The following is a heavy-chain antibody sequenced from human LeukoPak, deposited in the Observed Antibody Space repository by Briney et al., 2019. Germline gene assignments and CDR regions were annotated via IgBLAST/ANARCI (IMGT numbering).Heavy chain of an antibody. D-gene: IGHD3-10*01. V-gene: IGHV3-23*01. CDR2: ISGSGGST. Sequence: GGSLRLSCAASGFTFSSYAMSWVRQAPGKGLEWVSAISGSGGSTYYADSVKGRFTISRDNSKNTLYLQMNSLRAEDTAVYYCAKRGIWFGELLTPFDYWGRGTLVTVSS. J-gene: IGHJ4*02. CDR3: AKRGIWFGELLTPFDY. CDR1: GFTFSSYA.